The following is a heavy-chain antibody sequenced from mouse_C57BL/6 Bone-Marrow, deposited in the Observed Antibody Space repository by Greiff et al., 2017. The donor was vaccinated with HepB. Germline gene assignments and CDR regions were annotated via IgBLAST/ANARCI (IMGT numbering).Heavy chain of an antibody. CDR2: IDPETGGT. J-gene: IGHJ4*01. Sequence: QVHVKQSGAELVRPGASVTLSCKASGYTFTDYEMHWVKQTPVHGLEWIGAIDPETGGTAYNQKFKGKAILTADKSSSTAYMELRSLTSEDSAVYYCTRDHYGSSYDYYAMDYWGQGTSVTVSS. V-gene: IGHV1-15*01. CDR3: TRDHYGSSYDYYAMDY. D-gene: IGHD1-1*01. CDR1: GYTFTDYE.